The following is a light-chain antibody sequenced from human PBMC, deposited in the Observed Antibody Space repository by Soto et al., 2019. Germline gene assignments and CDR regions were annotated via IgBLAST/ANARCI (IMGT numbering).Light chain of an antibody. J-gene: IGKJ1*01. Sequence: EIVLTQSPGTLSLSPGETATLACRASRSVSSNYLAWYQQRPGQAPRLLINRASNRAPGIPDRFTGSGSGTDFTLTINRLEPADFAVYYCQHYGSSPRTFGQGTKVDIK. CDR3: QHYGSSPRT. CDR2: RAS. CDR1: RSVSSNY. V-gene: IGKV3-20*01.